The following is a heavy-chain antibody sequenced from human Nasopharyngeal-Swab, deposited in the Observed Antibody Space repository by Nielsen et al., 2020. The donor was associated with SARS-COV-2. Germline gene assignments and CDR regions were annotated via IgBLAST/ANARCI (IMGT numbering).Heavy chain of an antibody. V-gene: IGHV3-21*01. CDR1: GFSDYS. Sequence: GESLKISCVDSGFSDYSMNWVRQAPGQGLEWVSSISSSSSDIYYADSVKGRFTISRDNAKNSLYLQMNNLRAEDTAVYYCARGYCSSGSCYAKHYGLDVWGQGTTVTVSS. CDR2: ISSSSSDI. CDR3: ARGYCSSGSCYAKHYGLDV. D-gene: IGHD2-15*01. J-gene: IGHJ6*02.